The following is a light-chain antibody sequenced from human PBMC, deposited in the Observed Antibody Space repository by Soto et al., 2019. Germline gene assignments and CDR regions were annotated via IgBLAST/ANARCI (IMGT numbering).Light chain of an antibody. V-gene: IGLV1-44*01. CDR1: SSNLGSNP. CDR3: AAWDDRLFAPV. CDR2: GSD. J-gene: IGLJ2*01. Sequence: QSVLAQPPSASGTPGQRVAISCSGTSSNLGSNPVNWFQQLPGTAPKLLIYGSDQRPSGVPDRFSGSKSGTSASLAISGLQSQYESDYDRAAWDDRLFAPVFCGGTELTLL.